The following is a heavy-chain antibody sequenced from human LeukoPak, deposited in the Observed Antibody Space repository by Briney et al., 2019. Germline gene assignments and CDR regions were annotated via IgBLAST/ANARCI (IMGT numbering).Heavy chain of an antibody. CDR1: GFTFSSYG. D-gene: IGHD6-19*01. CDR3: ARGGHSSGWYYYYYMDV. CDR2: IRYDGSNK. J-gene: IGHJ6*03. Sequence: GGSLRLSCAASGFTFSSYGMHWVRQAPGKGLEWVAFIRYDGSNKYYADSVKGRFTISRVNSKNTMSLQVNSLRAEDTAVYYCARGGHSSGWYYYYYMDVWGKGTTVTVSS. V-gene: IGHV3-30*02.